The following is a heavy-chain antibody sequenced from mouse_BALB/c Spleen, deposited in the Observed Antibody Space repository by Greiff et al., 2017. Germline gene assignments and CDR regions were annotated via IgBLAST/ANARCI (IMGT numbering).Heavy chain of an antibody. Sequence: EVQLQESGPGLVKPSQSLSLTCTVTGYSITSDYAWNWIRQFPGNKLEWMGYISYSGSTSYNPSLKSRISITRDTSKNQFFLQLNSVTTEDTATYYCARSAYYGMDYWGQGTTLTVSS. D-gene: IGHD2-10*01. CDR3: ARSAYYGMDY. J-gene: IGHJ2*01. CDR2: ISYSGST. V-gene: IGHV3-2*02. CDR1: GYSITSDYA.